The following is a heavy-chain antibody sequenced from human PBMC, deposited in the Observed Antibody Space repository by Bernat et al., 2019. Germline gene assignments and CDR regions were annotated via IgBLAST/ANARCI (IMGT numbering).Heavy chain of an antibody. CDR1: GFTFRSYN. Sequence: EVQLVESGGGLVKPGGSLRLSCAASGFTFRSYNMNWVRQAPGKGLEWVSFISSSSSNIHYADSVKGRFTISRDNAKNSLYLQMNSLRAEDTAVYYCAREPTYLGVVMWGQGTLVTVSS. CDR2: ISSSSSNI. J-gene: IGHJ4*02. CDR3: AREPTYLGVVM. D-gene: IGHD3-3*01. V-gene: IGHV3-21*01.